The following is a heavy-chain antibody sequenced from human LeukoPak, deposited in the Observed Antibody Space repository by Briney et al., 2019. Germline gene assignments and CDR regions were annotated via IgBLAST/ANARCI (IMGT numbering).Heavy chain of an antibody. V-gene: IGHV1-18*01. J-gene: IGHJ4*02. CDR2: ISTNDGNT. Sequence: ASVKVSCKASGYTFTNYHISWVRQAPGQGLEWMGWISTNDGNTNYAQNLQGRVTMTKDTSTSTAYMELRSLRSDDTAVYYCALISYCTSVTCFFLDYWGQGTLVSVSS. D-gene: IGHD2-8*01. CDR1: GYTFTNYH. CDR3: ALISYCTSVTCFFLDY.